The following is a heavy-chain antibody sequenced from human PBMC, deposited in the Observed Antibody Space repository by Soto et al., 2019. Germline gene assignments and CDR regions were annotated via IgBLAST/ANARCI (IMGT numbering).Heavy chain of an antibody. CDR3: ARAPHIAVAGTSYFDY. CDR2: IIPIFGTA. D-gene: IGHD6-19*01. V-gene: IGHV1-69*01. J-gene: IGHJ4*02. Sequence: QVQLVQSGAEVKKPGSSVKVSCKASGGTFSSYAISWVRQDPGQGLEWMGGIIPIFGTANYAQKFQGRVTITADESTSTAYIELSSLRSEDTAVYYCARAPHIAVAGTSYFDYWGQGTLVTVSS. CDR1: GGTFSSYA.